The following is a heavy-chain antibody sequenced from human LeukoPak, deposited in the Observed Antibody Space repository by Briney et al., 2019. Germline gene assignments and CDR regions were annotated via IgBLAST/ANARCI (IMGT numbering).Heavy chain of an antibody. CDR3: AKRLGPGRTIRSFDY. CDR1: GFTFSSYA. D-gene: IGHD3-10*01. Sequence: PGGSLRLSCAASGFTFSSYAMSWVRQAPGKGLERVSAISGSGGSTYYADSVKGRFTISRDNSKNTLYLQMNSLRAEDTAVYYCAKRLGPGRTIRSFDYWGQGTLVTVSS. J-gene: IGHJ4*02. V-gene: IGHV3-23*01. CDR2: ISGSGGST.